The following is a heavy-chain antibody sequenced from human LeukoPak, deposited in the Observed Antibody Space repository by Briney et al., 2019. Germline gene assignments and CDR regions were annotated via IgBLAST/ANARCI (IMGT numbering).Heavy chain of an antibody. D-gene: IGHD2-21*02. CDR3: ARGPRCGGDCYSTYYYYMDV. J-gene: IGHJ6*03. CDR1: GFTLSSYW. Sequence: GGSLRLSCAASGFTLSSYWMSWVRQAPGKGLEWVANIKQDGSEKYYVDSVKGRFTISRDNAKNSLYLQMNSLRAEDTAVYYCARGPRCGGDCYSTYYYYMDVWGKGTTVTISS. V-gene: IGHV3-7*04. CDR2: IKQDGSEK.